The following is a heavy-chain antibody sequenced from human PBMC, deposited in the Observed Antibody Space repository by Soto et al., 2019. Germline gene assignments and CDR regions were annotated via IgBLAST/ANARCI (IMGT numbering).Heavy chain of an antibody. CDR1: GYTFTSYY. J-gene: IGHJ3*02. V-gene: IGHV1-46*01. D-gene: IGHD3-22*01. CDR2: INPSGGST. Sequence: ASVKVSCKASGYTFTSYYMHWVRQAPGQGLEWMGIINPSGGSTSYAQKLQGRVTMHRDTSTSTVYMELSRLRSEDTDVYYCASNWGSMHSDSSGYYAFDIWGQGTMVTVSS. CDR3: ASNWGSMHSDSSGYYAFDI.